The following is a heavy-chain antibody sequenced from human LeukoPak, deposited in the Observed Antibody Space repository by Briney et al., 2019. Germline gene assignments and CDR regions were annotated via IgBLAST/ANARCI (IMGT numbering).Heavy chain of an antibody. CDR3: ARNTYYDFWSGSLRDDYFDY. CDR1: GGSISSYY. D-gene: IGHD3-3*01. V-gene: IGHV4-59*01. Sequence: SETLSLTCTVSGGSISSYYWSWIRQPPGKGLEWIGYIYYSGSTNYNPSLKSRVTISVDTSKNQFSLKLSSVTAADTAVYYCARNTYYDFWSGSLRDDYFDYWGQGTLVTVSS. CDR2: IYYSGST. J-gene: IGHJ4*02.